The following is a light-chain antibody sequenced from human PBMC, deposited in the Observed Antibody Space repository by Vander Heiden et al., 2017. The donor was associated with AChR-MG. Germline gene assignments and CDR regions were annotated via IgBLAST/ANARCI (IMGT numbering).Light chain of an antibody. V-gene: IGKV1-39*01. CDR3: QQSHTAPPT. J-gene: IGKJ1*01. Sequence: DILMTQSPSSLSASVGARVTIPCRASQNIGNFLNWYQQKPEKDPKLLINTISNLQGGVPSRFTGSRLGTEFTLTINNLQTEDFATYYCQQSHTAPPTFGQGTTLEIK. CDR1: QNIGNF. CDR2: TIS.